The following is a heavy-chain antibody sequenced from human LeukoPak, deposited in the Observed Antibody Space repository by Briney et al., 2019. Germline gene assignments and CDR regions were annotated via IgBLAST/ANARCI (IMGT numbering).Heavy chain of an antibody. Sequence: ASVKVSCKGSGYTFTSYGISWVRQAPGEGGEGVGWISAYNGKTNYVQKLQGRVTMTTDTSTSTAYMELRSLRSDDTAVYYCAATVNYYYYMDGWGKGSTVTVSS. CDR1: GYTFTSYG. J-gene: IGHJ6*03. CDR3: AATVNYYYYMDG. V-gene: IGHV1-18*01. D-gene: IGHD4-11*01. CDR2: ISAYNGKT.